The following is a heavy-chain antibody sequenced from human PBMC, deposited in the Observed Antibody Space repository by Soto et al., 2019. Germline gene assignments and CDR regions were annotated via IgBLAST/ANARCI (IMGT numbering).Heavy chain of an antibody. CDR1: GYTFTSYA. V-gene: IGHV1-3*05. J-gene: IGHJ6*02. D-gene: IGHD3-22*01. CDR3: ARSVITMIVVAGQVGMDV. CDR2: INAGNGNT. Sequence: QVQLVQSGAEEKKPGASVKVSCKASGYTFTSYAMHWVRQAPGQRLEWMGWINAGNGNTKYSQKFQGRVTITRDTSASTAYMELSSLRSEDTAVYYCARSVITMIVVAGQVGMDVWGQGTTVTVSS.